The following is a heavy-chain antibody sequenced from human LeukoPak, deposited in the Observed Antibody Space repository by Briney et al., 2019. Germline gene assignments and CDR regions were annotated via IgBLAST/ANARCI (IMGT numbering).Heavy chain of an antibody. J-gene: IGHJ6*03. CDR1: GYTFTSYG. Sequence: EASVKVSCKASGYTFTSYGISWVRQAPGQGLEWMGWISAYNGNTNYAQKLQGRVTMTTDTSTSTAYMELRSLRSDDTAVYYCARTNGHCSSTSCPYYYYMDVWGKGTTVTVSS. V-gene: IGHV1-18*01. D-gene: IGHD2-2*01. CDR2: ISAYNGNT. CDR3: ARTNGHCSSTSCPYYYYMDV.